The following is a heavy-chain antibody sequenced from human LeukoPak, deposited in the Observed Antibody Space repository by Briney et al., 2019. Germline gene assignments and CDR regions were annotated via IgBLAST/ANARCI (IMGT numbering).Heavy chain of an antibody. J-gene: IGHJ6*02. CDR2: ISSSSSYT. CDR3: ARDLRLYGMDV. CDR1: GFTFSDYY. Sequence: GGSLRLSCTASGFTFSDYYMSWIRQAPGKGLEWVSYISSSSSYTKYADSVKGRFTISRENAKNSLYLQMNSLRAGDTAVYYCARDLRLYGMDVWGQGTTVTVSS. V-gene: IGHV3-11*06.